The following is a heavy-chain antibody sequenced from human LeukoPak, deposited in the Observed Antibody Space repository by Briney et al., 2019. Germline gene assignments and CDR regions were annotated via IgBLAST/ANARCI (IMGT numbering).Heavy chain of an antibody. Sequence: GGSLRLSCAASGFTLSSYGMHWVRQAPGKGLEWVAVIWYDGSNKYYADSVKGQFTISRDNSKNTLYLQMNSRRAEDTAVYYCARDGQLDYWGQGTLVTVSS. D-gene: IGHD5-24*01. CDR3: ARDGQLDY. CDR1: GFTLSSYG. V-gene: IGHV3-33*01. J-gene: IGHJ4*02. CDR2: IWYDGSNK.